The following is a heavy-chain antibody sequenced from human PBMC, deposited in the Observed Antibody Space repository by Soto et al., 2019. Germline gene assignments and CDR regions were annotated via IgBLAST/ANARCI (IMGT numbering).Heavy chain of an antibody. CDR1: GFSFSDYS. CDR2: LTSHGTT. Sequence: EVQLLESGGGLVQPGGSLRLSCAASGFSFSDYSMTWVRQAPGRGLEWVSTLTSHGTTFYADSVKGRFTISRDNSKNTLSLQMHSLRTEDTALYYCAKRATTVPTPGNYFDCWGQGTLVTVSS. J-gene: IGHJ4*02. D-gene: IGHD2-15*01. CDR3: AKRATTVPTPGNYFDC. V-gene: IGHV3-23*01.